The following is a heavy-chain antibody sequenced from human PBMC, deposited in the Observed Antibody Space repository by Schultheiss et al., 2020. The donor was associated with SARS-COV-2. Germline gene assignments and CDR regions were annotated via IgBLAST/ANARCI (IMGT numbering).Heavy chain of an antibody. J-gene: IGHJ4*02. CDR2: ISTDGGT. Sequence: GGSLRLSCAASGFTFSSYGMHWVRQAPGKGLEWVAGISTDGGTYYADSVKGRFTISRDNSKNTLYLEINSLRGDDTAVYYCARPYSCSWYRSYFDYWGQGTLVTVSS. CDR1: GFTFSSYG. CDR3: ARPYSCSWYRSYFDY. V-gene: IGHV3-30*03. D-gene: IGHD6-13*01.